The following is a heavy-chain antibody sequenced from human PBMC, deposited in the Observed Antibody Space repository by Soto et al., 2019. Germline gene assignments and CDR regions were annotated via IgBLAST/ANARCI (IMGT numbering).Heavy chain of an antibody. D-gene: IGHD2-2*01. V-gene: IGHV4-31*03. CDR2: IYYSGTT. CDR3: ARCSLVVVPAPGFDP. CDR1: GGSISSGGYY. Sequence: SETLFLTCTVSGGSISSGGYYWSWIRQHPGKGLEWIGYIYYSGTTYYNPSLKSRVTISVDTSKNQFSLKLSSVSAADTALYYCARCSLVVVPAPGFDPWGRGTLVTVSS. J-gene: IGHJ5*02.